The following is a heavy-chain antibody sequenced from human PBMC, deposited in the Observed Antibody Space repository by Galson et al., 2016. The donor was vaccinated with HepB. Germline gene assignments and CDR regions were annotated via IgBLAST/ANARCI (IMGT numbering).Heavy chain of an antibody. CDR1: GYTFTSYA. J-gene: IGHJ4*02. D-gene: IGHD5-24*01. CDR3: ARRGNGYNYDY. Sequence: SVKVSCKASGYTFTSYAMHWVRQAPGQRLEWMGWINAGKTNTKYSQKFQGRVTITKDTSASTAYMELSSLRSEDTAGYYCARRGNGYNYDYWGQGTLVTVSS. V-gene: IGHV1-3*01. CDR2: INAGKTNT.